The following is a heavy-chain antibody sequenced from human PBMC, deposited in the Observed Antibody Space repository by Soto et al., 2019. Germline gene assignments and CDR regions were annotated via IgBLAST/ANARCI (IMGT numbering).Heavy chain of an antibody. CDR1: GGSISSGDYY. D-gene: IGHD3-22*01. Sequence: SGTLSLTCTVSGGSISSGDYYWSWIRQPPGKGLEWIGYIYYSGSTYYNPSLKSRVTISVDTSKNQFSLKLSSVTAADTAVYYCAIFDYYDSSGPYWGQGTLVTVSS. V-gene: IGHV4-30-4*01. CDR3: AIFDYYDSSGPY. J-gene: IGHJ4*02. CDR2: IYYSGST.